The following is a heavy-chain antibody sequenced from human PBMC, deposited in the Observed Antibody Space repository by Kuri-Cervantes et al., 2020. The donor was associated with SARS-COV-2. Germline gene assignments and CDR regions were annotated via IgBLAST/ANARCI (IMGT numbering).Heavy chain of an antibody. CDR2: ISYDGSNK. Sequence: GESLKISCAASGYAFSSYGMHWVRQAPGKGLEWVAVISYDGSNKYYADSVKGRFTISRDNSQNILYLQMKSLTSEDTAIYYCAKDRIGVPDFWGQGTLVTVSS. CDR3: AKDRIGVPDF. CDR1: GYAFSSYG. V-gene: IGHV3-30*18. J-gene: IGHJ4*02. D-gene: IGHD2-15*01.